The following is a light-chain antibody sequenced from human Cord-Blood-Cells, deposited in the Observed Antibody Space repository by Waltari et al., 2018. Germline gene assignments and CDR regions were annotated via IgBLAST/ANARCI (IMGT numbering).Light chain of an antibody. Sequence: SSELTQDPAVSVALGQTVRITCQGDSLRSYYASWYQQKPGQAPVLVIYGKNNRPSGIPDRFSGSSSGNTASVTITGAQAEDGADYYCTSRDSSGNHVVFGGGTKLTVL. CDR1: SLRSYY. V-gene: IGLV3-19*01. J-gene: IGLJ2*01. CDR2: GKN. CDR3: TSRDSSGNHVV.